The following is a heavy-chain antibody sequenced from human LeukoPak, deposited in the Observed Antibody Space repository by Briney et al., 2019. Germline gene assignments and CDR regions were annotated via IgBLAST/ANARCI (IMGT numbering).Heavy chain of an antibody. V-gene: IGHV4-39*07. Sequence: SETLSLTCTVSGGSIRSSYYYWGWIRQPPGKGLEWIVEINHSGSTNYNPSLKSRVTISVDTSKNQFSLKLSSVTAADTAVYYCARGLTVPTTYYNFSGKRNWFDPWGQGTLVTVSS. J-gene: IGHJ5*02. CDR3: ARGLTVPTTYYNFSGKRNWFDP. CDR2: INHSGST. D-gene: IGHD1-1*01. CDR1: GGSIRSSYYY.